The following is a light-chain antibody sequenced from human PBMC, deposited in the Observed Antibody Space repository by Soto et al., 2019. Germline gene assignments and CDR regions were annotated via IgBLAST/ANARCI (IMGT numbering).Light chain of an antibody. Sequence: EIVMTQSPSTLSVSPGEGVTLSCRASQGIGNTLAWYQQKPGQTPRLLIYRTSIRATGVPARFSGSASGTEFTLTITSLQSEDFAVYYCQHYANCPLTFGGGTKIEIK. CDR1: QGIGNT. CDR3: QHYANCPLT. CDR2: RTS. J-gene: IGKJ4*01. V-gene: IGKV3-15*01.